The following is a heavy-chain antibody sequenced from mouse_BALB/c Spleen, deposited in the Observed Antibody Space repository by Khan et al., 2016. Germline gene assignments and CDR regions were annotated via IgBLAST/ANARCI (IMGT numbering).Heavy chain of an antibody. CDR3: ATHLTTAYYFDY. CDR1: GFTFSSYG. D-gene: IGHD1-2*01. J-gene: IGHJ2*01. V-gene: IGHV5-6*01. Sequence: EVELVESGGDLVKPGGSLKLSCAASGFTFSSYGMSWVRQTPDKRLEWVATISSGGSYTYYPDSVKGRFTITRDNAKNTLYLQMSRLKSEDTAMYYCATHLTTAYYFDYWGRGTTLTVSS. CDR2: ISSGGSYT.